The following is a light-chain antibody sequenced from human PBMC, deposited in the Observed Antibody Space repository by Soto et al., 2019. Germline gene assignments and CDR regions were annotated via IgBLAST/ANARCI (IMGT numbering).Light chain of an antibody. CDR2: EVN. Sequence: QSALTQPASVSGSPGQSITISCTGTSSDIGTYNLVSWYQQHPGKAPKLMIYEVNKRPSGVSDRFSGSKSGNTASLTISGLQAEDEADYYCSSYAGSSTLYVFGTGTKVTVL. CDR1: SSDIGTYNL. J-gene: IGLJ1*01. CDR3: SSYAGSSTLYV. V-gene: IGLV2-23*02.